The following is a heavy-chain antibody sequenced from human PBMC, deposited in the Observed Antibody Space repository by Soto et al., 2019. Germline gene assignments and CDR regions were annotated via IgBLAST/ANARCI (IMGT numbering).Heavy chain of an antibody. CDR1: FG. CDR2: IYPGDSDT. D-gene: IGHD5-18*01. CDR3: ARTESGYSYGFAEV. Sequence: FGSGCMLQKPGKGLEWMGIIYPGDSDTRYSPSFQGQVTISADKSISTAYLQWSSLKASDTAMYYCARTESGYSYGFAEVWGQGTTVTVFS. V-gene: IGHV5-51*01. J-gene: IGHJ6*02.